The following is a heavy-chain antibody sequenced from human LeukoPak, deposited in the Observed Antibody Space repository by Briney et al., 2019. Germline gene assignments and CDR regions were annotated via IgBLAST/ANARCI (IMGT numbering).Heavy chain of an antibody. CDR1: GGSLSSPSYY. V-gene: IGHV4-39*07. CDR2: IYYSGST. D-gene: IGHD7-27*01. CDR3: ARVKEIEGWGPYYFDY. Sequence: SETLSLTCTVSGGSLSSPSYYWGWIRQPPGKGLEWIGSIYYSGSTYYSPSLKSRVTVSVDTSKNQFSLKLSSVTPADTAVYYCARVKEIEGWGPYYFDYWSQGTLVTVSS. J-gene: IGHJ4*02.